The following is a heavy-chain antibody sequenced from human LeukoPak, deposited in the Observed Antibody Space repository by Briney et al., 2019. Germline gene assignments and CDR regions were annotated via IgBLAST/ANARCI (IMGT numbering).Heavy chain of an antibody. CDR2: IYYSGTT. J-gene: IGHJ2*01. V-gene: IGHV4-61*03. D-gene: IGHD2-15*01. CDR3: VRLTVAVEVATPYWYFDL. CDR1: GGSVSTGNYY. Sequence: KASETLSLTCSVSGGSVSTGNYYWSWVRQPPGKGLEWIGYIYYSGTTNYNASLESRVTISVDTFKNHFSLKLNSVTAADTAVYYCVRLTVAVEVATPYWYFDLWGRGTLVTVSS.